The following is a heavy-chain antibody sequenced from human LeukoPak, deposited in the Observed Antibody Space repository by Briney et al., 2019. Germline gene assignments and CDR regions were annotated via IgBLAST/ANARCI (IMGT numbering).Heavy chain of an antibody. Sequence: GGSLRLSCAASGFTFSSYGMRWVRQAPGKGLEWVAVISYDGSNKYYADSVKGRFTISRDNSKNTLYLQMNSLRAEDTAVYYCARRANGDYRFDYWGQGTLVTVSS. CDR3: ARRANGDYRFDY. D-gene: IGHD4-17*01. CDR1: GFTFSSYG. J-gene: IGHJ4*02. CDR2: ISYDGSNK. V-gene: IGHV3-30*03.